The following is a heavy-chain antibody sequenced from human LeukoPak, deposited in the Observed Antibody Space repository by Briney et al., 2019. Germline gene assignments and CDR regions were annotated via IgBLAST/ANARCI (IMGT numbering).Heavy chain of an antibody. V-gene: IGHV3-21*01. CDR2: ISSSSSYI. CDR1: GFTFSSYS. CDR3: ARTKERWLQSYDAFDI. D-gene: IGHD5-24*01. Sequence: GGSLRLSCAASGFTFSSYSMNWVRQAPGKGLEWVSSISSSSSYIYYADSVKGRFTISRDNAKNSLYLQMNSLRAEDTAVYYCARTKERWLQSYDAFDIWGQGTMVTVSS. J-gene: IGHJ3*02.